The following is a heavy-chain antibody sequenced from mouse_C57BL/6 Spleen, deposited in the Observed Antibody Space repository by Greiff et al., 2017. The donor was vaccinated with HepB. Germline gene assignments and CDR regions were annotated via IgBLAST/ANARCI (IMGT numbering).Heavy chain of an antibody. D-gene: IGHD1-1*01. Sequence: QVQLQQPGAELVKPGASVKLSCKASGYTFTSYWMHWVKQRPGLGLEWIGMIHPNSGSTNYNEKFKSKATLTVDKSSSTAYMQLSSLTSEDSAVYYCARRDGSSYPYCAMDYWGQGTSVTVSS. CDR3: ARRDGSSYPYCAMDY. V-gene: IGHV1-64*01. CDR2: IHPNSGST. J-gene: IGHJ4*01. CDR1: GYTFTSYW.